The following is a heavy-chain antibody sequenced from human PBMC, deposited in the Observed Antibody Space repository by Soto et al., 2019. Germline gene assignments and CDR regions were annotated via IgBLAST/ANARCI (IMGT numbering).Heavy chain of an antibody. D-gene: IGHD3-3*01. V-gene: IGHV4-34*01. J-gene: IGHJ4*02. CDR2: INHSGST. Sequence: QVQLQQWGAGLLKPSETLSLPCAVYGGSFSGYYWSWIRQPPGKGLEWLGEINHSGSTNYNPSLKSRVTISVDTSKNQFSLKLSSVTAADTAVYYCARMPRYYDFWSGPKGFDYWGQGTLVTVSS. CDR3: ARMPRYYDFWSGPKGFDY. CDR1: GGSFSGYY.